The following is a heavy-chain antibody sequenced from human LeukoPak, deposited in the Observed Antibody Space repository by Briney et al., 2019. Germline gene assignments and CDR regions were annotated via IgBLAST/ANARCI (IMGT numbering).Heavy chain of an antibody. CDR1: GFTFSNYW. Sequence: PGGSLRLSCVVSGFTFSNYWMSWVRQAPGKGLEWVANIKQDGTEKYYLDSVKGRFTISRDSAKNSLYLRMNTLRAEDTAVYFCARGGGKAAGDHWGQGTLVTVSS. J-gene: IGHJ4*02. V-gene: IGHV3-7*01. CDR3: ARGGGKAAGDH. D-gene: IGHD6-13*01. CDR2: IKQDGTEK.